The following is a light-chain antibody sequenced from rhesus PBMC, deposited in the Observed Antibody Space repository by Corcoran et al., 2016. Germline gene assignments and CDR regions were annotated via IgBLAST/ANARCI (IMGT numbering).Light chain of an antibody. J-gene: IGKJ1*01. V-gene: IGKV1-25*01. CDR1: QDINNI. CDR2: KAS. Sequence: DIQMTQSPSSLSASVGDRVTITCQASQDINNILAWYQQKPGKVPKLLIYKASNLQSGVPSRFSGSGSETDFTLTISCLPPEDFATYYCQHGYSTPPTFGQGTKVEI. CDR3: QHGYSTPPT.